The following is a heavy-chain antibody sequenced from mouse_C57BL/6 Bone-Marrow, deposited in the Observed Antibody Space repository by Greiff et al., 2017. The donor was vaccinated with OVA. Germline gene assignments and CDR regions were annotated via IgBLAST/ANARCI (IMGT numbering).Heavy chain of an antibody. Sequence: QVQLKQPGAELVMPGASVKLSCKASGYTFTSYWMHWVKQRPGQGLEWIGEIDPSDSYTNYNQKFKGKSTLTVDKSSSTAYMQLSSLTSEDSAVYYCARDGSSYGGVDYWGQGTSVTVSS. V-gene: IGHV1-69*01. J-gene: IGHJ4*01. CDR1: GYTFTSYW. D-gene: IGHD1-1*01. CDR2: IDPSDSYT. CDR3: ARDGSSYGGVDY.